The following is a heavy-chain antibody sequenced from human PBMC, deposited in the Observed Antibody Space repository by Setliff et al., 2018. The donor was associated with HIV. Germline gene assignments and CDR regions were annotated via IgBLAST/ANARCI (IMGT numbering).Heavy chain of an antibody. J-gene: IGHJ6*03. D-gene: IGHD2-8*01. V-gene: IGHV4-61*09. CDR2: IHTTGST. Sequence: PSETLSLTCSVSGDSISSGSYYWSWIRLPAGKGLEWIGQIHTTGSTNYNPSLKSRVTISLDTSKSQFSLNLSSVTAADTAVYYCARSRPRSMDFYMDVWAKGTTVTVSS. CDR3: ARSRPRSMDFYMDV. CDR1: GDSISSGSYY.